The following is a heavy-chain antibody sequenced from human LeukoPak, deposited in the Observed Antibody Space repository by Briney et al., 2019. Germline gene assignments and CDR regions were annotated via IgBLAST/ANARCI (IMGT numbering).Heavy chain of an antibody. V-gene: IGHV3-9*01. CDR1: GGSFSGYY. J-gene: IGHJ4*02. CDR2: ISWSSGII. D-gene: IGHD5-12*01. Sequence: LTCAVYGGSFSGYYWSWVRQAPGKGLEWVSGISWSSGIIGYADSVKGRFTISRDNSKNTLYLQMNSLRAEDTAVYYCARLLQVATIPYFDYWGQGTLVTVSS. CDR3: ARLLQVATIPYFDY.